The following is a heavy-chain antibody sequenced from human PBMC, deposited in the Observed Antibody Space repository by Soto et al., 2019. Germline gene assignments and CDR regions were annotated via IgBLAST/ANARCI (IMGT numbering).Heavy chain of an antibody. V-gene: IGHV1-69*13. CDR3: AREGSENTAMVVLSLSEHYYYYGMDV. J-gene: IGHJ6*02. D-gene: IGHD5-18*01. CDR2: IIPIFGTA. Sequence: ASVKVSCKASGGTFSSYAISWVRQAPGQGLEWMGGIIPIFGTANYAQKFQGRVTITADESTSTAYMELSSLRSEDTAVYYCAREGSENTAMVVLSLSEHYYYYGMDVWGQGTTVTVSS. CDR1: GGTFSSYA.